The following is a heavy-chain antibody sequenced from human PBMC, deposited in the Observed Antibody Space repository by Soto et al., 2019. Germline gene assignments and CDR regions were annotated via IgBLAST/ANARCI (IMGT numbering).Heavy chain of an antibody. Sequence: EVQLVESGGGLVQPGGTLRLSCAASGFTAGGNYMSWVRQAPGKGLEWVSVIYSGGSTYYADSVKGRFTISRHNSKNTLYLQMNSLRAEDTAVYYCARYGDYEAFDIWGQGTMVTVSS. CDR3: ARYGDYEAFDI. V-gene: IGHV3-53*04. J-gene: IGHJ3*02. CDR2: IYSGGST. D-gene: IGHD4-17*01. CDR1: GFTAGGNY.